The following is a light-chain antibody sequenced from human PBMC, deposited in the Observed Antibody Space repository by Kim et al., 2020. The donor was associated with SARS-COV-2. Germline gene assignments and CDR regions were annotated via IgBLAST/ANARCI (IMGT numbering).Light chain of an antibody. Sequence: PGEIATLSCRASQSISSEFLAWYQQISGQPPRLLMFGASNRAAGIPDRFSGGGSGTDFTLTITRLEPADSAVYYCQQYTTSPPAYTFGQGTKLEI. CDR1: QSISSEF. J-gene: IGKJ2*01. CDR3: QQYTTSPPAYT. CDR2: GAS. V-gene: IGKV3-20*01.